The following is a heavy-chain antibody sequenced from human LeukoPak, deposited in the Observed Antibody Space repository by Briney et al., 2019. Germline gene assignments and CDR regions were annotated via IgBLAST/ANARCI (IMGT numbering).Heavy chain of an antibody. J-gene: IGHJ4*02. D-gene: IGHD5-18*01. V-gene: IGHV1-18*01. CDR3: ARVLGIQLWGSSDY. CDR2: ISAYNGNT. Sequence: ASVKVSCKASGYTFTSYGITWVRQAPGQGLEWMGWISAYNGNTNYAQKFQDRVTMTTDTSTSTAYMELRSLTSDDTAMYYCARVLGIQLWGSSDYWGQGSLVTVSS. CDR1: GYTFTSYG.